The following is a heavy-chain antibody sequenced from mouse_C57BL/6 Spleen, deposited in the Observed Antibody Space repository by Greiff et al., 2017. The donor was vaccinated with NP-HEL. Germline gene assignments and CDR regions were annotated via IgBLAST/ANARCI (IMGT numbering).Heavy chain of an antibody. J-gene: IGHJ1*03. D-gene: IGHD1-1*01. Sequence: QVQLQQSGPGLVAPSQSLSITCTVSGFSLTSYGVDWVRQPPGKGLEWLGVIWGGGSTNYNSALMSRLSISKDNSKSQVFLKMNSLQTDDAAMYYCAKHEGSSYGYWYFDVWGTGTTVTVSS. V-gene: IGHV2-9*01. CDR1: GFSLTSYG. CDR3: AKHEGSSYGYWYFDV. CDR2: IWGGGST.